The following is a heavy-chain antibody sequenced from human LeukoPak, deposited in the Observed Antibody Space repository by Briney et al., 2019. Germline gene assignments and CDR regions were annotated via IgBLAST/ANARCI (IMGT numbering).Heavy chain of an antibody. D-gene: IGHD6-13*01. Sequence: GGSLRLSCSASGFTFSNYWMTWVRQAPGKGLEWVANIKQDGSDKYYVDSVKDRFTISRDNAKNSLYLQMNSLRAEDTAVYYCAKGPIAAAATAYFQHWGQGTLVTVSS. CDR3: AKGPIAAAATAYFQH. V-gene: IGHV3-7*03. CDR2: IKQDGSDK. CDR1: GFTFSNYW. J-gene: IGHJ1*01.